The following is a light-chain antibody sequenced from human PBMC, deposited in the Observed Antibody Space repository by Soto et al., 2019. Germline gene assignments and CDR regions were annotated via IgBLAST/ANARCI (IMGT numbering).Light chain of an antibody. CDR3: QSYDSRLSGLV. V-gene: IGLV1-40*01. CDR1: SSNSRSGYD. J-gene: IGLJ1*01. CDR2: GNN. Sequence: QSVLTQQPSVSETPRHRLTISCTGSSSNSRSGYDVHWYQQLPGTAPKRLIDGNNNRPSGVPDRFSGSKSGTSASLAITGLQAEDEADYHCQSYDSRLSGLVFGTGTKVTVL.